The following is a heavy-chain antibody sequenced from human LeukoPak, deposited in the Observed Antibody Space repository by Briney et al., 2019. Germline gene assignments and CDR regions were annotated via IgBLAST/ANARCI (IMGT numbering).Heavy chain of an antibody. J-gene: IGHJ4*02. CDR3: AREKMTTLDY. V-gene: IGHV3-53*01. D-gene: IGHD5-24*01. CDR1: GFTVSSNY. Sequence: PGGSLRLSCAASGFTVSSNYMSWVRQAPGKGLEWVSVIYSGGSTYYADSVKGRFTISRDNSKNTLYLQMNSLRAEDTAVYYGAREKMTTLDYWGQGTLVTVSS. CDR2: IYSGGST.